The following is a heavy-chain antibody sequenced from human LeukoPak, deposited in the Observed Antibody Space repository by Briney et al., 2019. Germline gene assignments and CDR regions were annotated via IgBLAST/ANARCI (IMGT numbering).Heavy chain of an antibody. V-gene: IGHV3-48*03. CDR3: ARYSSSWQY. CDR1: GFTFSSYE. J-gene: IGHJ4*02. D-gene: IGHD6-13*01. Sequence: PGGSLRLSCAASGFTFSSYEMNWVRQAPGKGLEWVSYISSSGSTIYYADSVKGRFTISRDNAKNSLYLQMNSLRAEDTAVYYCARYSSSWQYWGQGTLVTVSS. CDR2: ISSSGSTI.